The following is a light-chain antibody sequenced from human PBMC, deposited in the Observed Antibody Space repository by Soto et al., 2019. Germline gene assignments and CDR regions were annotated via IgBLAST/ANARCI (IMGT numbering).Light chain of an antibody. V-gene: IGLV2-11*01. Sequence: QSALTQPRSVSGSPGQSVTISCTGTSSDVGGYNYVSWYQQHPGKAPKLMIYDVSKRPSGVPDRFSGSKSGNTASLTISGLQAEDEADYSCSSSESSYIWVFGAGTKLTVL. CDR3: SSSESSYIWV. J-gene: IGLJ3*02. CDR2: DVS. CDR1: SSDVGGYNY.